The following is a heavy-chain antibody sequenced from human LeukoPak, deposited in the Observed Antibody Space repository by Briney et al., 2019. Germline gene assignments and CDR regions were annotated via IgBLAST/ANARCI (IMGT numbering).Heavy chain of an antibody. CDR3: AKTGERDY. D-gene: IGHD7-27*01. Sequence: GGSLRLSCEASGFSFSTSRMNWVRQAPGKGLEWVAYINPAGTPIHYADSVGGRFTISRDNAKNSLFLQMNSLRDEDTAVYFCAKTGERDYWGRGTLVTVSS. CDR2: INPAGTPI. CDR1: GFSFSTSR. V-gene: IGHV3-48*02. J-gene: IGHJ4*02.